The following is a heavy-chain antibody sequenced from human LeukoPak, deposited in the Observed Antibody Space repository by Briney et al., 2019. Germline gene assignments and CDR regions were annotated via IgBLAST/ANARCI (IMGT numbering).Heavy chain of an antibody. J-gene: IGHJ4*02. CDR3: ARWNVAVAGFDY. CDR2: IYYSGST. D-gene: IGHD6-19*01. V-gene: IGHV4-59*01. Sequence: SETLSLTCSVSGDSISSYYWSWIRQPPGKGLEWIGYIYYSGSTNYNPSLKSRVTISVDTSKNQFSLKLSSVTAADTAVYYCARWNVAVAGFDYWGQGTLVTVSS. CDR1: GDSISSYY.